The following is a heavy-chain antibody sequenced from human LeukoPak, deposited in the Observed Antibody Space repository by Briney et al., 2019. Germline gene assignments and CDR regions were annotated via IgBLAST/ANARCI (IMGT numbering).Heavy chain of an antibody. J-gene: IGHJ4*02. CDR2: IYYSGST. CDR3: ARVQHSYDSSGYYYIFDY. CDR1: GGSISSYY. Sequence: SETLSLTCTVSGGSISSYYWNWIRQPPGKGLEWIGYIYYSGSTNYNPSLKSRVTISVDTSRNQFSLKLSSVTAADTAVYYCARVQHSYDSSGYYYIFDYWGQGTLVTVSS. V-gene: IGHV4-59*01. D-gene: IGHD3-22*01.